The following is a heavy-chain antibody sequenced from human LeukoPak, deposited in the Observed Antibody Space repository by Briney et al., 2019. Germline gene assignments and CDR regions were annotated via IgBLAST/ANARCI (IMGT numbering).Heavy chain of an antibody. CDR3: AREDIVVVPAAKEGHIQNWFDP. CDR1: GYTFTSYG. J-gene: IGHJ5*02. CDR2: ISAYNGNT. Sequence: ASVKVSCKASGYTFTSYGISWVRQAPGQGLEWMGWISAYNGNTNYAQKFQGRVTMTRDTSISTAYMELSRLRSDDTAVYYCAREDIVVVPAAKEGHIQNWFDPWGQGTLVTVSS. D-gene: IGHD2-2*01. V-gene: IGHV1-18*01.